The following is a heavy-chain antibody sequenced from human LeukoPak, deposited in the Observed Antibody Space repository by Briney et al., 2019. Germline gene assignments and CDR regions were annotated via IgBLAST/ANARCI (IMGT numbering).Heavy chain of an antibody. CDR2: IKQDGGEI. D-gene: IGHD2-15*01. J-gene: IGHJ4*02. CDR1: GFTFSDYW. CDR3: ARSSCSGGICYGY. Sequence: GGSLRLSCAASGFTFSDYWMTWVRQAPGQGLEWVANIKQDGGEIYYVDPVKGRFTISRDNTKKSLFLQMNSLIAEDTAVYYCARSSCSGGICYGYWGQGTLVTVSS. V-gene: IGHV3-7*05.